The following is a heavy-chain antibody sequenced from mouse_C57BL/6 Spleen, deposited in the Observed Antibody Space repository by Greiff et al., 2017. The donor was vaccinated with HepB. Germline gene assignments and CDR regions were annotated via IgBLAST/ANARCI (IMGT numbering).Heavy chain of an antibody. D-gene: IGHD1-1*01. CDR3: TRGDYYGSSYSFAY. CDR2: IYPGNSDT. J-gene: IGHJ3*01. V-gene: IGHV1-5*01. Sequence: EVQLQQSGTVLARPGASVKMSCKTSGYTFTSYWMHWVKQRPGQGLEWIGAIYPGNSDTSYNQKFKGKAKLTAVTSASTAYMELSSLTNEDSAVYYCTRGDYYGSSYSFAYWGQGTLVTVAA. CDR1: GYTFTSYW.